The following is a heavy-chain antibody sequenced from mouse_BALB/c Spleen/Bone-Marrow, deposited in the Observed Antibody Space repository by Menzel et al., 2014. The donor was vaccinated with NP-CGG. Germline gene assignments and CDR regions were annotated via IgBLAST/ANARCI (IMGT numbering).Heavy chain of an antibody. CDR3: ARHGGYDPFAY. CDR2: INSDGGST. D-gene: IGHD2-2*01. CDR1: EYEFPSHD. J-gene: IGHJ3*01. Sequence: EVQLQQSGGGLVQPGESLKLSCESNEYEFPSHDMSWVRKTLEKRLELVAAINSDGGSTYYPDTMERRFIISRDNTKKTPYLQMSSLRSEDTALYYCARHGGYDPFAYWGQGTLVTVSA. V-gene: IGHV5-2*01.